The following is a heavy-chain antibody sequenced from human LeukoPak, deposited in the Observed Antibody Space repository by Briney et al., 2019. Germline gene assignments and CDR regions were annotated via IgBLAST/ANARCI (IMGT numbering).Heavy chain of an antibody. D-gene: IGHD3-3*01. CDR1: GGSISSYY. CDR3: ARALYYDFWSGYYSSKTGVYYYYMDV. J-gene: IGHJ6*03. V-gene: IGHV4-4*07. CDR2: IYTSGST. Sequence: PSETLSLTCTVSGGSISSYYWSWIRQPARKGLEWIGRIYTSGSTNYNPSLKSRVTMSVDTSKNQFSLKLSSVTAADTAVYYCARALYYDFWSGYYSSKTGVYYYYMDVWGKGTTVTVSS.